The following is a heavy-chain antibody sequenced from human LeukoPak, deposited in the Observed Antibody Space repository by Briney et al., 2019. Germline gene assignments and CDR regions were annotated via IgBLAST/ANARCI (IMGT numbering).Heavy chain of an antibody. Sequence: PSETLSLTCTVSGGSISSSGYYWGWIRQPPGKGLEWIGSIYHSGSTYYNPSLKSRVTISVDTSKNQFSLKLSSVTAADTAVYYCATDRIRGFDRGQGTLVTVSS. CDR2: IYHSGST. CDR3: ATDRIRGFD. CDR1: GGSISSSGYY. J-gene: IGHJ4*02. V-gene: IGHV4-39*07. D-gene: IGHD3-10*01.